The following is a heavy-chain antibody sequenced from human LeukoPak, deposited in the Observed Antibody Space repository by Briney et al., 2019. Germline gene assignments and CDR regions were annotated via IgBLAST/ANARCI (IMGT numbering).Heavy chain of an antibody. J-gene: IGHJ6*02. CDR1: GYTFTSYG. Sequence: ASVKVSCKASGYTFTSYGISWVRQAPGQGLEWMGWISAYNGNTNYAQKLQGRVTMTTDTSTSTAYMELRSLRSDDTAVYYCAREGYGEHYYYYGMDVWGQGITVTVSS. V-gene: IGHV1-18*01. CDR2: ISAYNGNT. D-gene: IGHD4-17*01. CDR3: AREGYGEHYYYYGMDV.